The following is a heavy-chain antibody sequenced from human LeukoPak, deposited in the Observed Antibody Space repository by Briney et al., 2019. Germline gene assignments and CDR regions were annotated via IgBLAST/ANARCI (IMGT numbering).Heavy chain of an antibody. Sequence: GGSLRLSCAASGFTFSSYAMHWVRQAPGKGLEWVAVISYDASNKYYADSVKGRFTISRDNSKNTLYLQMNSLRAEDTAVYYCARTTAEDPDVEGNIDYWGQGTLVTVPS. V-gene: IGHV3-30*04. CDR1: GFTFSSYA. CDR2: ISYDASNK. J-gene: IGHJ4*02. CDR3: ARTTAEDPDVEGNIDY. D-gene: IGHD1-1*01.